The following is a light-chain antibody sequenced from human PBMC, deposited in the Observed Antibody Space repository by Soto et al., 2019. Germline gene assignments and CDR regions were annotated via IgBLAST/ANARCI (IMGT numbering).Light chain of an antibody. CDR3: QTWGTGIHVV. CDR1: RGHSSYA. J-gene: IGLJ2*01. CDR2: LDSDGSH. V-gene: IGLV4-69*01. Sequence: QSVLTQSPSASASLGASVKLTCTLSRGHSSYAIAWHQQQPEKGPRYLMKLDSDGSHTKGDAIPDRFSGSSSGAERYLTIXXXQXXXEAXXYCQTWGTGIHVVFGGGTKLTVL.